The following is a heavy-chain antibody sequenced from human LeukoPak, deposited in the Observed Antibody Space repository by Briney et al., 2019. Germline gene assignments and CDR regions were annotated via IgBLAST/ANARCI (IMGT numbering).Heavy chain of an antibody. CDR3: TTYDPSNYYGMDV. CDR2: IRSKAYGGTT. V-gene: IGHV3-49*04. CDR1: GFTFGDYA. J-gene: IGHJ6*02. Sequence: GGSLRLSCTTSGFTFGDYAMTWVRQAPGKGLEWVGFIRSKAYGGTTEFAASVKGRFTISRDDSKSIAYLQMNSLKTEDTAVYYCTTYDPSNYYGMDVWGQGTTVTVS. D-gene: IGHD5-12*01.